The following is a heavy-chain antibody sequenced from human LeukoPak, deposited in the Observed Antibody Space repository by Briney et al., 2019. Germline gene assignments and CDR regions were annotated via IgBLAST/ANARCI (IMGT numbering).Heavy chain of an antibody. CDR2: IIPIFGTA. Sequence: SVKVSCKASGGTFSSYAISWVRQAPGQGLERMGRIIPIFGTANYAQKFQGRVTITTDESTSTAYMELSSLRSEDTAVYYCAREGGFDSSGYLIVSGVLYAFDIWGQGTMATVSS. CDR3: AREGGFDSSGYLIVSGVLYAFDI. CDR1: GGTFSSYA. J-gene: IGHJ3*02. D-gene: IGHD3-22*01. V-gene: IGHV1-69*05.